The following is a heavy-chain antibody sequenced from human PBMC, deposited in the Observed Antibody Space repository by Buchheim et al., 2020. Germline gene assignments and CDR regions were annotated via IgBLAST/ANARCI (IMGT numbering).Heavy chain of an antibody. D-gene: IGHD4-17*01. CDR1: GFTFSIYA. J-gene: IGHJ4*02. CDR2: ISGSGGVT. CDR3: AKGDYETDY. Sequence: EVQLLESGGGLVQPGESLRLSCAASGFTFSIYAMTWVRQAPGKGLEWISIISGSGGVTDYADSVKGRFTISRDNSKNIMYLQMNSLRAEDTAVYYCAKGDYETDYWGQGTL. V-gene: IGHV3-23*01.